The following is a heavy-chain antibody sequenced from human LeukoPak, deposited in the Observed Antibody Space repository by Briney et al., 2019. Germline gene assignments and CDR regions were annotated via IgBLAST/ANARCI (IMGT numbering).Heavy chain of an antibody. J-gene: IGHJ4*02. D-gene: IGHD6-13*01. Sequence: PGRSLRLSCAASGFTFSSYGMHWVRQAPGKGLEWVAVIWYDGSNKYYADSVKGRFTISRDNSKNTLYLQMNSLRAEDTAVYYCARCIAGKYYFDYWGQGTLVTVPS. CDR3: ARCIAGKYYFDY. V-gene: IGHV3-33*01. CDR2: IWYDGSNK. CDR1: GFTFSSYG.